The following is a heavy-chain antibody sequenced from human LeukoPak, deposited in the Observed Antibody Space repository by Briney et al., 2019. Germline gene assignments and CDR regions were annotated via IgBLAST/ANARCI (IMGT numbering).Heavy chain of an antibody. D-gene: IGHD1-26*01. Sequence: ASVKVSRKVSGYTLTELSMHWVRQAPGKGLEWMGGFDPEDGETIYAQKFQGRVTMTEDTSTDTAYMELSSLRSEDTAVYYCATPLSGSYRDWYFDLWGRGTLVTVSS. J-gene: IGHJ2*01. CDR2: FDPEDGET. V-gene: IGHV1-24*01. CDR1: GYTLTELS. CDR3: ATPLSGSYRDWYFDL.